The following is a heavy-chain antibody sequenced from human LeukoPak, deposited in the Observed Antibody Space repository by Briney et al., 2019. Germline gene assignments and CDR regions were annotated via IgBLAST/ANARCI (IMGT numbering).Heavy chain of an antibody. D-gene: IGHD2-15*01. V-gene: IGHV1-18*01. CDR3: ARDRYCSGGSCYFPGAYYYYGMDV. J-gene: IGHJ6*02. CDR2: NSGYKGNT. CDR1: GDPFGSYG. Sequence: GASVKVSCKASGDPFGSYGISWVRQAPGQGLEWMGWNSGYKGNTKYAQKFQGRVTMTTDTSTSTAYMELRSLRSDDTAVYYCARDRYCSGGSCYFPGAYYYYGMDVWGQGTTVTVSS.